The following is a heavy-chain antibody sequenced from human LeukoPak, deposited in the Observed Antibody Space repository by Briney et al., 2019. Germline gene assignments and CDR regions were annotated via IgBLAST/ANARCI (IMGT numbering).Heavy chain of an antibody. D-gene: IGHD3-16*02. CDR2: IKQDGSEK. CDR1: GFTFSSYW. V-gene: IGHV3-7*01. CDR3: TREVSGKLRLGELSLMYYFDY. J-gene: IGHJ4*02. Sequence: GGSLRLSCAASGFTFSSYWMSWVRQAPGKGLEWVANIKQDGSEKYYVDSVKGRFTISRDNAKNSLYLQMNSLRAEDTAVYYCTREVSGKLRLGELSLMYYFDYWGQGTLVTVSS.